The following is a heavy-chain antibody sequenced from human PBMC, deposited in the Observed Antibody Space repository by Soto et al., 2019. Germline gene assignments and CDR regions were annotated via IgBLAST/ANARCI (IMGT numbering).Heavy chain of an antibody. J-gene: IGHJ6*03. Sequence: PSETLSLTCTVSGGSISRSTFYWGWIRQPPGKGLEWIASVYYSGTTYYNPSLKSRVTISVDTSKNQFSLKLNSVTAADTAVYYCATQGYCSGGTCYPAARYYYYMDVWGKGTTVTVSS. CDR3: ATQGYCSGGTCYPAARYYYYMDV. D-gene: IGHD2-15*01. CDR1: GGSISRSTFY. V-gene: IGHV4-39*01. CDR2: VYYSGTT.